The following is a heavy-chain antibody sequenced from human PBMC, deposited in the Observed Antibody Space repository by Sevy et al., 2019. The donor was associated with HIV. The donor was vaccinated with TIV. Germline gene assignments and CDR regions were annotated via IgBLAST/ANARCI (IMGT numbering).Heavy chain of an antibody. Sequence: GALRLSCAASGFTFSKYSMSWVRQPPGKGLEWVSTLSFGCGEINYADSVKGRFSISRDNSKSSVYLQMNNLRPEDTAVYYCAREGCTKPHDYWGQGTLVTVSS. J-gene: IGHJ4*02. CDR2: LSFGCGEI. CDR3: AREGCTKPHDY. V-gene: IGHV3-23*01. D-gene: IGHD2-8*01. CDR1: GFTFSKYS.